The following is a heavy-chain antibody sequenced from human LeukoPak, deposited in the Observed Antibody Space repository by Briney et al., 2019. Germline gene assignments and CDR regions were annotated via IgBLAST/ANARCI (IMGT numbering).Heavy chain of an antibody. D-gene: IGHD2-15*01. V-gene: IGHV4-4*07. J-gene: IGHJ4*02. Sequence: SETLSLTCTVSGGSISGYFWSWVRQPAGKGLEWIGRIHDNGDSNHNPSLKSRVTMALDTSRNQVSLKLTSVTAADTAVYYCARAPSGCGGICPSDHWGPGTLVTVSS. CDR1: GGSISGYF. CDR2: IHDNGDS. CDR3: ARAPSGCGGICPSDH.